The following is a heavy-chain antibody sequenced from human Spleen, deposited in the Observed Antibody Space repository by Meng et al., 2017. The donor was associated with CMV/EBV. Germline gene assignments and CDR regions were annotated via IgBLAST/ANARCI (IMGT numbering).Heavy chain of an antibody. Sequence: SLKISCATSGFTFDDSAMHWVRQAPGKGLEWVSGISWNSRSIVYADSVKGRFTISRDNSKNTLYLQMNSLRAEDTAVYYCARAVEPAAKVNYYAMDVWGQGTTVTVSS. D-gene: IGHD2-2*01. CDR3: ARAVEPAAKVNYYAMDV. CDR2: ISWNSRSI. J-gene: IGHJ6*02. CDR1: GFTFDDSA. V-gene: IGHV3-9*01.